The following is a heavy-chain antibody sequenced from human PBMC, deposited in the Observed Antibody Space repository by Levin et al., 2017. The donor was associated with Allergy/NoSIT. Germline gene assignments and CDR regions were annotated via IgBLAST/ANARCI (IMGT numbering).Heavy chain of an antibody. J-gene: IGHJ3*02. Sequence: SGGSLRLSCAVSGFAFSSYGMHWVRQAPGKGLEWVAGISDDGSKKYYADSVKGRFTISRDNFKNTLYLQMNSLRVEDTAVYDCAKVRRELVIATDAFDIWGPGTMVTVSS. V-gene: IGHV3-30*18. D-gene: IGHD3-9*01. CDR1: GFAFSSYG. CDR3: AKVRRELVIATDAFDI. CDR2: ISDDGSKK.